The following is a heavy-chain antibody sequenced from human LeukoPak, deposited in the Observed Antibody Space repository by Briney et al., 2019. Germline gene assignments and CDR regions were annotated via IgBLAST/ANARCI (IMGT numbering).Heavy chain of an antibody. Sequence: PSETLSLTCTVSGYSISSGYYWGWIRQPPGKGLEWIGSLYHSGSTYYNPSLQSRVTMSVDTSKNQFSLKLTSVSAADTAVYYCARGSGYSYGYPFDYWGQGTLVTVSS. CDR1: GYSISSGYY. D-gene: IGHD5-18*01. CDR3: ARGSGYSYGYPFDY. CDR2: LYHSGST. J-gene: IGHJ4*02. V-gene: IGHV4-38-2*02.